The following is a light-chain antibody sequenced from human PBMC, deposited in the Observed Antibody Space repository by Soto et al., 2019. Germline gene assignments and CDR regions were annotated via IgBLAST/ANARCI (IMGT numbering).Light chain of an antibody. J-gene: IGKJ4*01. Sequence: DIQMTQSPSSVSASVGDKVTITCRAIQGLSNRLAWYQQKPGRAPKLLIYAASILQSGVPSRFSGSGSGTDFTLTIRRLQPGDFATYYCQQTDRFPLTFAGGTKVGIK. CDR3: QQTDRFPLT. V-gene: IGKV1-12*01. CDR1: QGLSNR. CDR2: AAS.